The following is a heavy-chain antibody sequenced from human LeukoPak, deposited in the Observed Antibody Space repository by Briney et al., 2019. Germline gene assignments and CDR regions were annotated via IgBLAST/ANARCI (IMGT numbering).Heavy chain of an antibody. CDR2: ISYDGSNK. Sequence: GGSLRLSCAASGFTFSSYAIHWVRQAPGKGLEWVAVISYDGSNKYYADSVKGRFTISRDDSKNTLYLQMNSLRAEDTAVYYCARETGSAVGSTDFDYWGQGTLVTVSS. D-gene: IGHD4-17*01. CDR1: GFTFSSYA. V-gene: IGHV3-30-3*01. CDR3: ARETGSAVGSTDFDY. J-gene: IGHJ4*02.